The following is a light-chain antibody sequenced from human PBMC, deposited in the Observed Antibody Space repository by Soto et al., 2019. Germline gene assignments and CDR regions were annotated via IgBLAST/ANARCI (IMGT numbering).Light chain of an antibody. V-gene: IGKV1-39*01. Sequence: DIQMTQSPSSLSASVGYRVTITCRARQTINTYLNWYQQTPGTAPKLLIYDASSLQSGVPSRFRGSGSGTDFTLTITSLQPEDFATYYCQQSYTTPLTFGGGTKVDIK. J-gene: IGKJ4*01. CDR2: DAS. CDR1: QTINTY. CDR3: QQSYTTPLT.